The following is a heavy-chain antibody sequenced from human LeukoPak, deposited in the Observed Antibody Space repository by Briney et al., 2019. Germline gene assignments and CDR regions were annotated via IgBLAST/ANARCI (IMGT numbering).Heavy chain of an antibody. Sequence: SETLSLTCAVYGGSFRAYFWTWIRQPPGQGLEWIGEITQSGSTIYNPSFKSRVTMSVDTSKNHSSLNLTSVTAADTALYYCARSSGTGFSQYWGQGTLVTVSS. CDR3: ARSSGTGFSQY. J-gene: IGHJ4*02. CDR1: GGSFRAYF. CDR2: ITQSGST. D-gene: IGHD3/OR15-3a*01. V-gene: IGHV4-34*01.